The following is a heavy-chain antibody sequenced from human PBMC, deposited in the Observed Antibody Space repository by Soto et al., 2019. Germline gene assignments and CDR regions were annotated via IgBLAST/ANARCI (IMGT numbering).Heavy chain of an antibody. CDR3: ARAHSLRFLSAFDI. CDR2: ISAYTGNT. CDR1: GYTFTSYG. J-gene: IGHJ3*02. V-gene: IGHV1-18*01. Sequence: QVQLVQSGAEVKKPGASVKVSCKASGYTFTSYGISWVRQAPGQGLEWMGWISAYTGNTNYAQKLQGRVTMTTETSTSTAYLVLRSLRVDDTSVYYCARAHSLRFLSAFDIWGQGKMVTVSS. D-gene: IGHD3-3*01.